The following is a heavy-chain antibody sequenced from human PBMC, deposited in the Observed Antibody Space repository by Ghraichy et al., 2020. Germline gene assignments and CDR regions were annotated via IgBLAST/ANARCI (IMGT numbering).Heavy chain of an antibody. J-gene: IGHJ4*02. CDR1: GFTFSNYA. CDR3: AKVFRTGMSYFDC. Sequence: GGSLRLSCAASGFTFSNYAMSWVRQAPGKGLEWVSGFSGSGGSTDYADSVKGRFTISRDNSKNTLYLQLNSLRAEDTAVYYCAKVFRTGMSYFDCWGQGTLVTVSS. V-gene: IGHV3-23*01. D-gene: IGHD1-1*01. CDR2: FSGSGGST.